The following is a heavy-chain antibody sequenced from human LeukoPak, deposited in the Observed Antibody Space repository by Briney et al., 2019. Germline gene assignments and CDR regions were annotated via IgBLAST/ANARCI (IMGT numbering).Heavy chain of an antibody. J-gene: IGHJ3*02. Sequence: GGSLRLSCAASGFTVSSNYMSWVRQAPGKGLEWVSVIYSGGSTYYADSVKGRFTISRDNSKNTLYLQMNSLRAEDTAVYYCARVSNFAMSGAFDIWGQGTMVTVSS. CDR3: ARVSNFAMSGAFDI. V-gene: IGHV3-53*01. CDR1: GFTVSSNY. D-gene: IGHD4-11*01. CDR2: IYSGGST.